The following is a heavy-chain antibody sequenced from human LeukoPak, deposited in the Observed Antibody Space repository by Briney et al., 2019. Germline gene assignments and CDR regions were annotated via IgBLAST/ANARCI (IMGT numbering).Heavy chain of an antibody. D-gene: IGHD6-13*01. J-gene: IGHJ4*02. CDR3: ARDGRLLVPDY. CDR2: ISSSSSYI. CDR1: GFTFSSYS. V-gene: IGHV3-21*01. Sequence: GGSLRLSCAASGFTFSSYSMNWVRQAPGKGLEWVSSISSSSSYIYYADSVKGRFTISRDNAKNSLYLQMNSLRAEDTAVYYCARDGRLLVPDYWGQGTLVTVSS.